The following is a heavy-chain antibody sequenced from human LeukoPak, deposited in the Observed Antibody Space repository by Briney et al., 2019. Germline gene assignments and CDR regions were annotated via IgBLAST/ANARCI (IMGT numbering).Heavy chain of an antibody. J-gene: IGHJ4*02. Sequence: PGGSLRLSCAASGFTFSSYGMHWVRQAPGKGLEWVAFIRYDGSNKYYADSVKGRFTISRDNSKNTLYLQMNSLRAEDTAVYYCARYTVTTTGGDYWGQGTLVTVSS. CDR1: GFTFSSYG. V-gene: IGHV3-30*02. D-gene: IGHD4-17*01. CDR2: IRYDGSNK. CDR3: ARYTVTTTGGDY.